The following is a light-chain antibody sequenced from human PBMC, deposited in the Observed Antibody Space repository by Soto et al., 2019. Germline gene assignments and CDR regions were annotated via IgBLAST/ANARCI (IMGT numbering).Light chain of an antibody. Sequence: DIQMAQSPSSVSASVGDRVTITCRASQGISTWLAWYKQTPGKAPKXXSYGASSLQSGVPSRFSGSGSGTDFTLTISNLQPEDFETYYCQQANSFPISFGQGTRLEIK. V-gene: IGKV1D-12*01. CDR2: GAS. CDR3: QQANSFPIS. CDR1: QGISTW. J-gene: IGKJ5*01.